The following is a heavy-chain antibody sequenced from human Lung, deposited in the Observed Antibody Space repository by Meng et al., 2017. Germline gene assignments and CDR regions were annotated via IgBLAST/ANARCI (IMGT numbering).Heavy chain of an antibody. Sequence: QAQQWRSALLQPSAPLSPTCVVSAGSFSDYYWSWIRRPRGKGLEWIGEINHIESTNYNPSLESRATIPVDTSQNNLSLKLSSVTAADSAVYYCARGPTTMAHDFDYWGQGTLVTVSS. CDR3: ARGPTTMAHDFDY. J-gene: IGHJ4*02. V-gene: IGHV4-34*01. D-gene: IGHD4-11*01. CDR1: AGSFSDYY. CDR2: INHIEST.